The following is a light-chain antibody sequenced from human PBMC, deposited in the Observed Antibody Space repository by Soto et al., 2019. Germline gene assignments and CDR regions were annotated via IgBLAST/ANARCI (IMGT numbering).Light chain of an antibody. V-gene: IGLV2-14*01. CDR3: CSYTTSNTRQIV. CDR2: DVS. CDR1: SSDVGGYNY. Sequence: LTQPASVSGSPGQSITISCTGTSSDVGGYNYVSWYQQHPGKASKFMIYDVSNRPSGVSNRFSGSKSGNTASLTISGLQAEDEADYYCCSYTTSNTRQIVFGTGTKVTVL. J-gene: IGLJ1*01.